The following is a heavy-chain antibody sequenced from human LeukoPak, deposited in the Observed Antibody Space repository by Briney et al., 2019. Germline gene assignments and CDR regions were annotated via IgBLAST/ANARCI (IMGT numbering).Heavy chain of an antibody. D-gene: IGHD6-19*01. J-gene: IGHJ4*02. CDR1: GGSISSGGYY. CDR3: ATTERYSSGWYFDY. CDR2: IYYSGST. V-gene: IGHV4-31*03. Sequence: PSQTLSLTCTVSGGSISSGGYYWSWIRQHPGKGLEWIGYIYYSGSTYYNPSLKSRVTISVDTSKNQSSLKLSSVTAADTAAYYCATTERYSSGWYFDYWGQGTLVTVSS.